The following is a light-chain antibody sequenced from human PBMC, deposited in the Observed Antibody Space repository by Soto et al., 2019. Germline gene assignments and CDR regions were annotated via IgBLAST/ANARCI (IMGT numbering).Light chain of an antibody. CDR2: GAS. CDR3: QQYGSSPRFT. V-gene: IGKV3-20*01. Sequence: EIVLTQSPGTLSLSPGERATLSCRASQSVSSSYLAWYQQKPGQAPRLLIYGASSRATGIPDRFSGSGSGTDFTLTISRLEPEDFAVYYYQQYGSSPRFTFGPGTKVHIK. J-gene: IGKJ3*01. CDR1: QSVSSSY.